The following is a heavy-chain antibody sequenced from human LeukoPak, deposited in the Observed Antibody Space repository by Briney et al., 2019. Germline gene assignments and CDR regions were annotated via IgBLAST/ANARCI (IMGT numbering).Heavy chain of an antibody. V-gene: IGHV1-18*04. D-gene: IGHD1-26*01. CDR3: ARTGRGYFDY. J-gene: IGHJ4*02. CDR2: ISAYNGNT. Sequence: ASVKVSCKASGYTFTGYYMHWVRQAPGQGLEWMGWISAYNGNTNYAQKLQGRVTMTTDTSTSTAYMELRSLRSDDTAVYYCARTGRGYFDYWGQGTLVTVSS. CDR1: GYTFTGYY.